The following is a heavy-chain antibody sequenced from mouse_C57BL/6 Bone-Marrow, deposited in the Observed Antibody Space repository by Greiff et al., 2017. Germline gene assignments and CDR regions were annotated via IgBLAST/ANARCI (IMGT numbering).Heavy chain of an antibody. CDR1: GFTFSDYG. Sequence: EVKLMESGGGLVKPGGSLKLPCAASGFTFSDYGMHWVRQAPEKGLEWVAYISSGSSTIYYADTVKGRFTISRDNAKNTLFLQITSLRSEDTAMYYCAGGGRIAYWGQGTLVTVSA. V-gene: IGHV5-17*01. CDR3: AGGGRIAY. D-gene: IGHD3-3*01. CDR2: ISSGSSTI. J-gene: IGHJ3*01.